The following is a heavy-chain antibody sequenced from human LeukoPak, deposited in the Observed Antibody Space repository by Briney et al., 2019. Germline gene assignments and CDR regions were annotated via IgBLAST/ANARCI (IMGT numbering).Heavy chain of an antibody. CDR1: GFTFSIYA. Sequence: PGGSLRLSCAASGFTFSIYAMSWVSQPPGKGLEWVSSITSRDGTTYYADSVKGRFTISRDNSENTLYLQMNSLRAEDSALYYCARDRPNYYGSDGHYYRRDGDYWGQGTLVTVSS. V-gene: IGHV3-23*01. J-gene: IGHJ4*02. CDR2: ITSRDGTT. CDR3: ARDRPNYYGSDGHYYRRDGDY. D-gene: IGHD3-22*01.